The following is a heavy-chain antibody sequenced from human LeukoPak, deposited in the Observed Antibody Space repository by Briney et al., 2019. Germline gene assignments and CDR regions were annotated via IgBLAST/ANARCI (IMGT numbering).Heavy chain of an antibody. J-gene: IGHJ4*02. Sequence: SENLSLTCTVSGGSISSSSYYWGWIRQPPGKGLEWIGSIYYSGSTYYTPSLKSRVTISVDTSKNQFSLKLSSVNAADTAVYYCARRELSSSSRFFDYWGQGTLVTVSS. CDR1: GGSISSSSYY. CDR2: IYYSGST. D-gene: IGHD6-6*01. V-gene: IGHV4-39*01. CDR3: ARRELSSSSRFFDY.